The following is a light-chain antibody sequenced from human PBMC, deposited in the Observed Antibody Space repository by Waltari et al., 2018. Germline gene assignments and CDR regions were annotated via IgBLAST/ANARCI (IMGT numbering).Light chain of an antibody. CDR2: WAS. J-gene: IGKJ1*01. CDR1: QSVLYSSNNKNY. CDR3: QQYSSTPWT. V-gene: IGKV4-1*01. Sequence: DIVMTQSPDSLAVSLGERATIHCKSSQSVLYSSNNKNYLTWYQQKPGKPPKLLIYWASTRESGVPDRFSGSGSGTDFTLTISSLQAEDVAVYYCQQYSSTPWTFGQGTKVEIK.